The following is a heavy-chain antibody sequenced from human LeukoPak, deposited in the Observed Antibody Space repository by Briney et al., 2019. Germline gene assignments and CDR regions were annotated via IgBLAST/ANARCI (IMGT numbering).Heavy chain of an antibody. CDR1: GFSLSTSGVG. CDR2: IYWDDDK. D-gene: IGHD2-21*02. Sequence: GSGPTLVKPTQTLTLTCTFSGFSLSTSGVGVGWIRQPPGKALEWLALIYWDDDKRYSPSPKSRLTITKDTSKNQVVLTMTNMDPVDTATYYCAHKGDLYSYCGGDCYTNWGQGTLVTVSS. CDR3: AHKGDLYSYCGGDCYTN. V-gene: IGHV2-5*02. J-gene: IGHJ4*02.